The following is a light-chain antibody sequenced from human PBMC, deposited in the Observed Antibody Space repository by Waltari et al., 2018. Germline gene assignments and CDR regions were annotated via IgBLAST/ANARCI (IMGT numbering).Light chain of an antibody. CDR2: GAS. CDR3: QQYGSSIMYT. CDR1: QSLTKKY. Sequence: VLTQSPGTLSLSPGERATLSCRASQSLTKKYLAWYQQKPGQAPRLLMYGASSRAAVIPDRVSGSWSGTDFTLTISRLEPEDFAVYYCQQYGSSIMYTFGQGTKLEIK. J-gene: IGKJ2*01. V-gene: IGKV3-20*01.